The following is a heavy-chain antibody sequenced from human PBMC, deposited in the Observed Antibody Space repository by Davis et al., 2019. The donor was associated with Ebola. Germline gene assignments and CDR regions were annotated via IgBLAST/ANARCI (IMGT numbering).Heavy chain of an antibody. CDR2: IIPIFGTA. CDR1: GGTFSSYA. J-gene: IGHJ5*02. V-gene: IGHV1-69*13. D-gene: IGHD6-13*01. Sequence: SVKVSCKASGGTFSSYAISWVRQAPGQGLEWMGGIIPIFGTANYAQKFQGRVTITADESTSTAYMELSSLRSEDTAVYYCAREPESSSSWFDPWGQGTLVTVSS. CDR3: AREPESSSSWFDP.